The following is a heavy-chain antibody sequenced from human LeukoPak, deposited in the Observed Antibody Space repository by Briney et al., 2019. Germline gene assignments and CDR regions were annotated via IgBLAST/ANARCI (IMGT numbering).Heavy chain of an antibody. Sequence: PGRSLRLSCAASGFTFSSYGMHWVRQAPGKGLEWVAVISYDGSNKYYADSVKGRFTISRDNSKNTLYLQMNSLRAEDTAVYYCAKDRECSSTSCYPVHYYYGMDVWGQGTTVTVSS. CDR1: GFTFSSYG. J-gene: IGHJ6*02. V-gene: IGHV3-30*18. CDR3: AKDRECSSTSCYPVHYYYGMDV. D-gene: IGHD2-2*01. CDR2: ISYDGSNK.